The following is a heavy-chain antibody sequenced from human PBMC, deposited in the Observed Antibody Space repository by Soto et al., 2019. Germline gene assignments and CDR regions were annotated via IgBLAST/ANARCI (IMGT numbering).Heavy chain of an antibody. CDR3: ARVVTVVKSFHYWYFDL. V-gene: IGHV1-69*12. Sequence: QVQLVQSGAEVKKPGSSVKVSCKASGGTFSSYAISWVRQAPGQGLEWMGGIIPIFGTANYAQKFQGRVTITADESTRTDYMELSSLRSEDTAVYYCARVVTVVKSFHYWYFDLWGRGTLVTVSS. CDR1: GGTFSSYA. CDR2: IIPIFGTA. J-gene: IGHJ2*01. D-gene: IGHD2-15*01.